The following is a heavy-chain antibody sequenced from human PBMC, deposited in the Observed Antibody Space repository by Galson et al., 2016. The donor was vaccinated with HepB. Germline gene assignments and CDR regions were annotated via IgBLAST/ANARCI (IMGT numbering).Heavy chain of an antibody. D-gene: IGHD2-21*01. Sequence: SLRLSCAASGFAFSIYAMSWVRQAPGKGLEWVSAISGSGGSTYYADSVKGRFTVSRDNSKNTLYLQMNSLRAEDTAVYFCARDVVIDPRIEYYYYYYGLDVWGPGTMVTVSS. J-gene: IGHJ6*02. V-gene: IGHV3-23*01. CDR3: ARDVVIDPRIEYYYYYYGLDV. CDR1: GFAFSIYA. CDR2: ISGSGGST.